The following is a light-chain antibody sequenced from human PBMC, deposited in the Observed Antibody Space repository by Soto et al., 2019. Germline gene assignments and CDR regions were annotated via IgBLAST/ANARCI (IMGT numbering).Light chain of an antibody. CDR1: QSVGSN. J-gene: IGKJ3*01. Sequence: EIVMTQSPATLSVSPGERATLSCRASQSVGSNLAWYQQKPGQAPRLLIYGAFSRATGIPARFSGSGSGTEFTLTISSLQSEDFAVYYCHPYSGWPLYFRPGPQLDIK. CDR3: HPYSGWPLY. V-gene: IGKV3D-15*01. CDR2: GAF.